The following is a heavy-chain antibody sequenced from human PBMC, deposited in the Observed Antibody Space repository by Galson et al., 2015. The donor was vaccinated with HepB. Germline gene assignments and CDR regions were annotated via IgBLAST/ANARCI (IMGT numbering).Heavy chain of an antibody. CDR1: GYTFTSYA. V-gene: IGHV1-3*01. Sequence: SVKVSCKASGYTFTSYAMHWVRQAPGQRLEWMGWINAGNGNTKYSQKFQGRVTITRDTSASTAYMELISLRSEDTAVYYCARSNNPYDFGAFDYWGQGTLVTVSS. CDR3: ARSNNPYDFGAFDY. CDR2: INAGNGNT. J-gene: IGHJ4*02. D-gene: IGHD3-3*01.